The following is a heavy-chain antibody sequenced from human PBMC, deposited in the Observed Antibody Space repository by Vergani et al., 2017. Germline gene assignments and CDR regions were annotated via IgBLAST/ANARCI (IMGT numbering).Heavy chain of an antibody. CDR3: AAGAGPIDY. Sequence: QLLESGGGLVQPGGSLRLSCAASGFTFTSSAVQWVRQARGQRLEWIGWIVVGSGNTNYAQKFQERVTITRDMSTSTAYMELSSLRSEDTAVYYCAAGAGPIDYWGQGTLVTVSS. V-gene: IGHV1-58*01. J-gene: IGHJ4*02. CDR1: GFTFTSSA. CDR2: IVVGSGNT.